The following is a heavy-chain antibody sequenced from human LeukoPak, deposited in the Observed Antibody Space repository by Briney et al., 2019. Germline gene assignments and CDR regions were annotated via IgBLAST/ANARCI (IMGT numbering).Heavy chain of an antibody. CDR2: IYYSGST. CDR3: ARQEGGIVGPY. D-gene: IGHD1-26*01. V-gene: IGHV4-30-4*01. Sequence: SQTLSLTCTVSGGSISSGDYYWSWIRQPPGKGLEWIGYIYYSGSTYYNPSLKSRVTISVDTSKNQFSLKLNSVTAADTAVYYCARQEGGIVGPYWGQGTLVTVSS. J-gene: IGHJ4*02. CDR1: GGSISSGDYY.